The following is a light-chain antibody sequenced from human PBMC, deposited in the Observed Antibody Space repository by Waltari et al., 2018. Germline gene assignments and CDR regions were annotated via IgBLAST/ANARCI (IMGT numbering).Light chain of an antibody. V-gene: IGKV1-27*01. CDR1: QGINNY. J-gene: IGKJ1*01. Sequence: DIKMTQSPSSPTASVGYRVTTTCRASQGINNYLAWYQHKPGKVPNLLIYAASTLQSGVSSRFSGSGSGTDFTLTISSLQPEDVATYYCQRYNRAPRTFGQGTKVEIK. CDR3: QRYNRAPRT. CDR2: AAS.